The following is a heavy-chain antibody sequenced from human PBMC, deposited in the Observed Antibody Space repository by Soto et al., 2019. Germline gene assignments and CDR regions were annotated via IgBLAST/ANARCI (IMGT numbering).Heavy chain of an antibody. J-gene: IGHJ4*02. CDR1: GGTFSSYA. CDR3: ARESGSYPGPYYFDY. Sequence: ASVKVSCKASGGTFSSYAISWVRQAPGQGLEWMGGIIPIFGTANYAQKFQGRVTITADESTSTAYMELSSLRSEDTAVYYCARESGSYPGPYYFDYWGQGTLVTVSS. D-gene: IGHD1-26*01. V-gene: IGHV1-69*13. CDR2: IIPIFGTA.